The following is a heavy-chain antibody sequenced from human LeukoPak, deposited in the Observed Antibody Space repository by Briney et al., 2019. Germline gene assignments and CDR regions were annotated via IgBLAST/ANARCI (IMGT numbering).Heavy chain of an antibody. Sequence: GGSLRLSCTVSGFTVSSNSMSWVSQAAGNGLEWVSFIYSAGNTHYSDSVKGRFTISIDNSKNTLYLQMNSLRAEDTAVYYCARRAGAYSHPYDYWGKGTLVPVSS. CDR2: IYSAGNT. J-gene: IGHJ4*02. D-gene: IGHD4/OR15-4a*01. CDR3: ARRAGAYSHPYDY. V-gene: IGHV3-53*01. CDR1: GFTVSSNS.